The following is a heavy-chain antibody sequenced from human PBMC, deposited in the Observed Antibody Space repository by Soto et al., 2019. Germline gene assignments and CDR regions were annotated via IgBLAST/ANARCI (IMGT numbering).Heavy chain of an antibody. CDR3: ARHEGIVATIDY. CDR2: IYYSGST. D-gene: IGHD5-12*01. V-gene: IGHV4-39*01. J-gene: IGHJ4*02. Sequence: SETLSLTCTVSGGSISSSSYYWGWIRQPPGKGLEWIGGIYYSGSTYYNPSLKSRVTISEDTSKNLFPLKRGSVTAADTAVYYCARHEGIVATIDYWGQGTLVTV. CDR1: GGSISSSSYY.